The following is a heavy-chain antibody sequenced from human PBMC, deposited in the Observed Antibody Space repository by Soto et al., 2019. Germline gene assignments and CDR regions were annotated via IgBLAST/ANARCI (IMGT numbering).Heavy chain of an antibody. J-gene: IGHJ4*02. V-gene: IGHV4-34*01. Sequence: QVQLQQWGAGLVKPSETLSLSCAVYGQSFSGHSWAWVRQPPGKGLEWNGEINESGSTYYNPSLKSRVTISTDTSKNPFSLKLSSVSAADTAAYFCARGSGIVALPGELEDVKYDYWGQGTLVNVSS. CDR3: ARGSGIVALPGELEDVKYDY. CDR1: GQSFSGHS. CDR2: INESGST. D-gene: IGHD1-1*01.